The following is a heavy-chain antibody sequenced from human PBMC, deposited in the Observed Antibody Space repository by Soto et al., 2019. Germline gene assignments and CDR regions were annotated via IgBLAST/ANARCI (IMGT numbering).Heavy chain of an antibody. V-gene: IGHV4-34*01. CDR3: ARLSSSSLGAFAI. CDR1: GGSFSGYY. Sequence: SETLSLTCSVYGGSFSGYYWSWIRQPPGKGLEWIGEINHSGSTNYNPSLKSRVTISVDTSKNQFSLKLSSVTAADTAVYYCARLSSSSLGAFAIWGKGTMVTVSS. J-gene: IGHJ3*02. D-gene: IGHD6-13*01. CDR2: INHSGST.